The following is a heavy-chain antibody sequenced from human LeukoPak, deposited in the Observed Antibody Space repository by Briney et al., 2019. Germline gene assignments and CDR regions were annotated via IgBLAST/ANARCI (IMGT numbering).Heavy chain of an antibody. CDR1: GGTFSSYT. CDR3: ARDNFRPYSGSRDPRHFDY. CDR2: IIPILGIA. Sequence: GASVKVSCKASGGTFSSYTISWVRQAPGQGLEWMGRIIPILGIANYAQKFQGRVTITADKSTSTAYMELSSLRSEDTAVYYCARDNFRPYSGSRDPRHFDYWGQGTLVTVSS. J-gene: IGHJ4*02. D-gene: IGHD1-26*01. V-gene: IGHV1-69*04.